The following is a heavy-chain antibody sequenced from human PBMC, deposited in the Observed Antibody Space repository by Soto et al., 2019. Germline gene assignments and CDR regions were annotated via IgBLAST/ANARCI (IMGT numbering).Heavy chain of an antibody. V-gene: IGHV3-33*01. J-gene: IGHJ4*02. D-gene: IGHD1-26*01. Sequence: VAVIWYDGSNKYYADSVKGRFTISRDNSKNTLYLQMNSLRAEDTAVYYCARADPVGATTGLDYWGQGTLVTVSS. CDR2: IWYDGSNK. CDR3: ARADPVGATTGLDY.